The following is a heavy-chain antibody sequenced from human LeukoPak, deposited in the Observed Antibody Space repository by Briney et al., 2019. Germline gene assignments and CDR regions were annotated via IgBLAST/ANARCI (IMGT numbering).Heavy chain of an antibody. J-gene: IGHJ1*01. Sequence: SSETLSLTCTVSGGSISSGGYYWSWIRQPPGKGLEWIGYIYHSGSTYYNPSLKSRVTISVDRSKNQFSLKVAAVTAADTAVYYCGRAGHDIGDCSFQDWGQASLSPS. CDR2: IYHSGST. CDR1: GGSISSGGYY. V-gene: IGHV4-30-2*01. D-gene: IGHD2-21*02. CDR3: GRAGHDIGDCSFQD.